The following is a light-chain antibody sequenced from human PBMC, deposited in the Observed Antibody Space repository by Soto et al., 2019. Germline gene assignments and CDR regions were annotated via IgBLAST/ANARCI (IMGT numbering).Light chain of an antibody. CDR2: GNS. Sequence: QSVRTQPPSVSGAPGQRVTISCTGSSSNIGAGYDVHWYQQLPGTAPKLLIYGNSNRPSGVPDRFSGSKSGTSASLAITGLQAEDEADYYCQSYDISLSVLYVFGTGTKVTVI. V-gene: IGLV1-40*01. CDR3: QSYDISLSVLYV. CDR1: SSNIGAGYD. J-gene: IGLJ1*01.